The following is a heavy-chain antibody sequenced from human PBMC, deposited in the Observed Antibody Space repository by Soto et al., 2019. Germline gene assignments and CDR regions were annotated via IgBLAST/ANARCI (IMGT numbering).Heavy chain of an antibody. Sequence: QVKLVESGGGVVQPGTSLTLYCAASGFTFRNYGMHWVRQTPGKGLAWVAFIGSDGSCQHYRASVSGRYTIFRDQKNNRLFLQMDSLRDEDAALYYGVGDDDGVPNAFDSWGQGTMVTVSS. CDR3: VGDDDGVPNAFDS. V-gene: IGHV3-33*01. D-gene: IGHD3-16*01. CDR2: IGSDGSCQ. CDR1: GFTFRNYG. J-gene: IGHJ3*02.